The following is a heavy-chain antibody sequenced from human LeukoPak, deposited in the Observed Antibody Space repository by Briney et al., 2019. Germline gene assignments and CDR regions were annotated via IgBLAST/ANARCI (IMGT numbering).Heavy chain of an antibody. V-gene: IGHV4-4*07. D-gene: IGHD4-4*01. J-gene: IGHJ6*02. Sequence: SETLSLTCTVSGDSISGYYWSWIRQPAGKGLEWIGRISTSGSTNYNPSLKSRVTMSVDTSKNQVSLNLTSVTAADTAVYYCARETTVTTDYGMDVWGQGTTVTVSS. CDR3: ARETTVTTDYGMDV. CDR1: GDSISGYY. CDR2: ISTSGST.